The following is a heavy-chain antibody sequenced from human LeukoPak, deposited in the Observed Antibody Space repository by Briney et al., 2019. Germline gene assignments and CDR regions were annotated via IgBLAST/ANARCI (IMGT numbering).Heavy chain of an antibody. V-gene: IGHV1-69*02. Sequence: ASVKVSCKASGGTFSSYTISWVRQAPGQGLEWMGRIIPILGIANYAQKFQGRVTITADKSTSTAYMELSSLRSEDTAVYYCASSRSRDFWSGYYSYYFDYWGQGTPVTVSS. CDR1: GGTFSSYT. J-gene: IGHJ4*02. CDR3: ASSRSRDFWSGYYSYYFDY. CDR2: IIPILGIA. D-gene: IGHD3-3*01.